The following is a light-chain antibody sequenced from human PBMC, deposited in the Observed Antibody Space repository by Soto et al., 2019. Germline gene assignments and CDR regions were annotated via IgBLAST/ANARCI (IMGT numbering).Light chain of an antibody. J-gene: IGLJ1*01. Sequence: HSALTQPPSVSGSPGQSVAISCTGTSSDVGSYNRVSWYQQPPGAAPKLMIYEVSNRPSGVPDRFSGSKSGNTASLTISGLQAEDDADYYCNSYTGSSTYVFGTGTKVTV. CDR2: EVS. CDR3: NSYTGSSTYV. CDR1: SSDVGSYNR. V-gene: IGLV2-18*02.